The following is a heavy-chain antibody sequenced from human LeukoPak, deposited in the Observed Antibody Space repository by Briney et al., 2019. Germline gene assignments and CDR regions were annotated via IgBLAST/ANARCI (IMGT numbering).Heavy chain of an antibody. CDR1: GYTLTELS. Sequence: SVKVSFKVSGYTLTELSMHWVRQAPGKGLEWMGGFDPEDGETIYAQKFQGRVTMTEDTSTDTAYMELSSLRSEDTAVYYCATADYGDYDYLDYWGQGTLVTVSS. D-gene: IGHD4-17*01. V-gene: IGHV1-24*01. J-gene: IGHJ4*02. CDR3: ATADYGDYDYLDY. CDR2: FDPEDGET.